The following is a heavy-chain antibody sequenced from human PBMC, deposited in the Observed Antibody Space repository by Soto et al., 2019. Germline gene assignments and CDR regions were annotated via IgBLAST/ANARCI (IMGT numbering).Heavy chain of an antibody. CDR1: GGSISSYY. CDR3: ARLRRYYYGSRRPNDAFDI. D-gene: IGHD3-10*01. CDR2: IYYSGST. J-gene: IGHJ3*02. Sequence: SETLSLTCTVSGGSISSYYWSWLRKPQGKGLEWIGYIYYSGSTKYNPSLTIRVTISVDTSKNQFSLKLSSVTAADTAVYYCARLRRYYYGSRRPNDAFDIWGQGAVVTVAS. V-gene: IGHV4-59*01.